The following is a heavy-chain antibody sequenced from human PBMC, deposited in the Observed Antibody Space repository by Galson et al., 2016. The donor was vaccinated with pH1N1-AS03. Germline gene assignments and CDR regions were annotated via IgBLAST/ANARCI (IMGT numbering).Heavy chain of an antibody. Sequence: SLRLSRATSGVTFSSYRMTCVRQAPGKGLESVSSISVPGGSTYYADSVKGRFTISSARSKNTRYLQMSRLSAVDTAVYCWAKGRSSLPPGWGSLDPWGQGTLVTVSS. J-gene: IGHJ5*02. CDR3: AKGRSSLPPGWGSLDP. D-gene: IGHD6-13*01. V-gene: IGHV3-23*01. CDR1: GVTFSSYR. CDR2: ISVPGGST.